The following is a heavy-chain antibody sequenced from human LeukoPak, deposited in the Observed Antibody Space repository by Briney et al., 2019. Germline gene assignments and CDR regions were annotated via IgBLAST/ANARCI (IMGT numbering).Heavy chain of an antibody. CDR2: IIPIFGTA. J-gene: IGHJ5*02. CDR1: GGTFSSYA. CDR3: ASCPFCVRSGIKGWFDP. Sequence: ASVKVSCKASGGTFSSYAISWVRQAPGQGLEWMGGIIPIFGTANYAQEFQGRVTITTDESTSTAYMELSSLRSEDTAVYYCASCPFCVRSGIKGWFDPWGQGTLVTVSS. V-gene: IGHV1-69*05. D-gene: IGHD3-3*01.